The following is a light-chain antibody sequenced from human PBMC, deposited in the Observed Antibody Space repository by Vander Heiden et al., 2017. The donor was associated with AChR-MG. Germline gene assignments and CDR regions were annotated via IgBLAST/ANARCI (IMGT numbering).Light chain of an antibody. J-gene: IGLJ2*01. CDR3: CSYAGSYTDVV. CDR2: DVS. CDR1: SSEFGGYNY. V-gene: IGLV2-11*01. Sequence: QSALTQPRSVSGSPGPSVTISCTSTSSEFGGYNYVSGYEQHPGKAPKLMIYDVSKRPSGVPDRFSGSKSGNTASLTISGLQAEDEADYYCCSYAGSYTDVVFGGGTKLTVL.